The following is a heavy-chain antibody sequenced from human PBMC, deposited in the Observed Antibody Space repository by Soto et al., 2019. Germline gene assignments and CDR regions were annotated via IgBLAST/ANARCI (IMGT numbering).Heavy chain of an antibody. CDR2: IYYSGST. J-gene: IGHJ4*02. CDR1: GGSISSYY. CDR3: ARSARRRDTAMYFDY. Sequence: SETLSLTCTVSGGSISSYYWSWIRQPPGKGLEWIGYIYYSGSTNYNPSLKSRVTISVDTSKNQFSLKLSSVTAADTAVYYCARSARRRDTAMYFDYWGQGTLVTVSS. D-gene: IGHD5-18*01. V-gene: IGHV4-59*01.